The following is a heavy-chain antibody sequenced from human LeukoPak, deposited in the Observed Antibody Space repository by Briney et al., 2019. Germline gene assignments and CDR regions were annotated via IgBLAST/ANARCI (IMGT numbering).Heavy chain of an antibody. J-gene: IGHJ4*02. CDR2: ISSNGGST. D-gene: IGHD5-24*01. Sequence: SCKASGYTFTSYYMHWVRQAPGKGLEYVSAISSNGGSTYYANSVKGRFTISRDNSKNTLYLQMGSLRAEDMAVYYCARDLGADGYNLRGLLDYWGQGTLVTVSS. CDR3: ARDLGADGYNLRGLLDY. CDR1: GYTFTSYY. V-gene: IGHV3-64*01.